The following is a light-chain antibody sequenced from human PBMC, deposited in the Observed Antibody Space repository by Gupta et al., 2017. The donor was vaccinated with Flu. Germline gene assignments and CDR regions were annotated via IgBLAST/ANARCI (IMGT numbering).Light chain of an antibody. CDR1: SSDVGGYNY. V-gene: IGLV2-14*04. CDR3: SSDTSSSTIGV. Sequence: TISCTGTSSDVGGYNYVFWYQQHPGQAPNLMIYDVSNRHSGVSNRFSGSKSGTTASVTTSGLQAEDEADYYCSSDTSSSTIGVFGGGTKLTVL. CDR2: DVS. J-gene: IGLJ2*01.